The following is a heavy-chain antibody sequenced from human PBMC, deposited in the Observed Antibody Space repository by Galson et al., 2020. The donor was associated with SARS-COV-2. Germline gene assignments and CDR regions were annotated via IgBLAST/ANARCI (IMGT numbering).Heavy chain of an antibody. D-gene: IGHD4-17*01. V-gene: IGHV1-24*01. Sequence: ASVKVSCKVSGYTLTELSMHWVRQAPGKGLEWMGGFDPEDGETIYAQKFQGRVTMTEDTSTDTAYMELSSLRSEDTAVYYCATAPTVTTYSYIYPGEIYYYYGMDVWGQGTTVTVSS. CDR1: GYTLTELS. J-gene: IGHJ6*02. CDR2: FDPEDGET. CDR3: ATAPTVTTYSYIYPGEIYYYYGMDV.